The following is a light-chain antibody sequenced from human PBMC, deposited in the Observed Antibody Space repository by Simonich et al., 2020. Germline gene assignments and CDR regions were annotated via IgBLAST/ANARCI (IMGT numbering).Light chain of an antibody. CDR3: CSYAGSSTGV. J-gene: IGLJ3*02. CDR2: EGS. CDR1: SIDVGVYNL. V-gene: IGLV2-23*01. Sequence: QSALTQPASVSGSPGQSITISCTGTSIDVGVYNLVSWYQLHPGKAPKLMIYEGSKRSSGVSNRFSCAKSCNTASLTIAGLQAEDEADYYCCSYAGSSTGVFGGGTKLTVL.